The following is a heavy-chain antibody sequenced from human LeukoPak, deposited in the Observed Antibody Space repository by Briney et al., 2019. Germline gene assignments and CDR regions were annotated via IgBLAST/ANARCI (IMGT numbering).Heavy chain of an antibody. D-gene: IGHD1-14*01. CDR3: ARDSYRALEY. CDR2: INQDGGEK. V-gene: IGHV3-7*01. CDR1: GFTFSSHW. Sequence: QAGGSLRLSCAASGFTFSSHWMNWVRQATGKGLEWVAHINQDGGEKFYVDSVKGRFTISRDNAKNSLYLQMNSLRAEDTATYYCARDSYRALEYWGQGTLVTVSS. J-gene: IGHJ4*02.